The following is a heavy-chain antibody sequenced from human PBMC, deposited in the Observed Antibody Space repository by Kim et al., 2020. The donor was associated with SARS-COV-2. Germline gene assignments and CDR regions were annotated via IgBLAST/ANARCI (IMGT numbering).Heavy chain of an antibody. V-gene: IGHV3-30*03. Sequence: GGSLRLSCAASGFTFSSYGMHWVRQAPGKGLEWVAVISYDGSNKYYADSVKGRFTISRDNSKNTLYLQMNSLRAEDTAVYYCARGMYYYGSGSYHFDYWGQGTLVTVSS. J-gene: IGHJ4*02. CDR2: ISYDGSNK. CDR3: ARGMYYYGSGSYHFDY. CDR1: GFTFSSYG. D-gene: IGHD3-10*01.